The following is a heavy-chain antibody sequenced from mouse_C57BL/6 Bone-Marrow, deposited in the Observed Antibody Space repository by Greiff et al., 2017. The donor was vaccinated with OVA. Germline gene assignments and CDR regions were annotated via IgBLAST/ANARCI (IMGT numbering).Heavy chain of an antibody. V-gene: IGHV1-69*01. J-gene: IGHJ3*01. CDR1: GYTFTSYW. D-gene: IGHD2-2*01. CDR2: IDPSDSYT. Sequence: QVQLQQPGAELVMPGASVKLSCKASGYTFTSYWMHWVKQRPGQGLEWIGEIDPSDSYTNYNQKFKGKSTLTVDKSSSTAYMQLSSLTSEDAAVSYCARRRSLYYVYDGGGWFAYWGQGTLVTVSA. CDR3: ARRRSLYYVYDGGGWFAY.